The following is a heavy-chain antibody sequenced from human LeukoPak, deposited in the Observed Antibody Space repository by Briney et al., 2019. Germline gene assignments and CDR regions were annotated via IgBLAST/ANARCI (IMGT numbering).Heavy chain of an antibody. Sequence: GGSLRLSCAISGVNLRKYWMSWVRQAPGGGLGWVANINQDGGEKYFVDSVKGRFTISRDNAEHSLYLQMNSLGAEDTAVYYCATHEILTGYPYFDYWGQGTLVTVSS. CDR1: GVNLRKYW. J-gene: IGHJ4*02. D-gene: IGHD3-9*01. CDR2: INQDGGEK. V-gene: IGHV3-7*01. CDR3: ATHEILTGYPYFDY.